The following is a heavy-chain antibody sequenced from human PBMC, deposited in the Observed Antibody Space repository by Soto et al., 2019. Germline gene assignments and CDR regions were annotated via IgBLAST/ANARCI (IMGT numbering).Heavy chain of an antibody. Sequence: GGSLRLSCAASGFTVSSNYMSWVRQAPGKGLEWVSVIYSGGSTYYADSVKGRFTISRDNSKNTLYLQMNSLRAEDTAVYYCGRDPMTTVTSDAFDIWGQGTMVTVSS. CDR3: GRDPMTTVTSDAFDI. V-gene: IGHV3-66*01. CDR1: GFTVSSNY. D-gene: IGHD4-17*01. CDR2: IYSGGST. J-gene: IGHJ3*02.